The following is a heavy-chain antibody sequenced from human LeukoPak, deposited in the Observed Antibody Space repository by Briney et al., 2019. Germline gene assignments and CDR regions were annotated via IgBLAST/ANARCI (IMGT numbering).Heavy chain of an antibody. J-gene: IGHJ2*01. CDR2: IYYSGST. V-gene: IGHV4-39*01. CDR3: ATDAEYGDYGAYWYFDL. CDR1: GGSTSSSSYY. D-gene: IGHD4-17*01. Sequence: PSETLSLTCTVSGGSTSSSSYYWGWIRQPPGKGLEWIGSIYYSGSTYYNPSLKSRVTISVDTSKNQFSLKLSSVTAADTAVYYCATDAEYGDYGAYWYFDLWGRGTLVTVSS.